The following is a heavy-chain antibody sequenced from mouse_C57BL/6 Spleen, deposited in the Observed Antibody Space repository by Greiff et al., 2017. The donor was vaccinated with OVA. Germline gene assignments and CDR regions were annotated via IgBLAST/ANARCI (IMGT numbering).Heavy chain of an antibody. V-gene: IGHV5-16*01. CDR2: INYDGSST. J-gene: IGHJ1*03. CDR1: GFTFSDYY. D-gene: IGHD2-3*01. CDR3: ARSDGYYGYFDV. Sequence: DVHLVESEGGLVQPGSSMKLSCTASGFTFSDYYMAWVRQVPEKGLEWVANINYDGSSTYYLDSLKSRFIISRDNAKNILYLQMSSLKSEDTATYYCARSDGYYGYFDVWGTGTTVTVSS.